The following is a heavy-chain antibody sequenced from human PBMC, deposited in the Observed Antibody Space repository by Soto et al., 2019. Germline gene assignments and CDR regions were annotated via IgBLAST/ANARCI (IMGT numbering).Heavy chain of an antibody. CDR3: ATDPREPYYYGSGVMDV. D-gene: IGHD3-10*01. CDR2: FDPEDGET. CDR1: GYTLTELS. Sequence: GASVKVSCKVSGYTLTELSMHWVRQAPGKGLEWVGGFDPEDGETIYAQKFQGRVTMTEDTSTDTAYMELSSLRSEDTAVYYCATDPREPYYYGSGVMDVWGQGTTVTVSS. J-gene: IGHJ6*02. V-gene: IGHV1-24*01.